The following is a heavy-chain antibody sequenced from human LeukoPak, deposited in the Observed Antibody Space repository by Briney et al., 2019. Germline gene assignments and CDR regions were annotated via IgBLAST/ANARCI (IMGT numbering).Heavy chain of an antibody. D-gene: IGHD1-26*01. CDR1: GGTFSSYA. Sequence: SVKVSCKASGGTFSSYAISWVRQAPGQGLEWMGGIIPIFGTANYAQKFQGRVTITADKSTSTAYMELSSLRSEDTAVYYCARTPLGARGTYYYYYYMDVWGKGTTVTVSS. CDR3: ARTPLGARGTYYYYYYMDV. CDR2: IIPIFGTA. V-gene: IGHV1-69*06. J-gene: IGHJ6*03.